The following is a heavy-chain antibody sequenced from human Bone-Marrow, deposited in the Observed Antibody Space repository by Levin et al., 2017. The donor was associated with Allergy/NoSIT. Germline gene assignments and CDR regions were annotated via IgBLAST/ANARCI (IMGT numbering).Heavy chain of an antibody. Sequence: SCAASGFSFSDYYMSWIRQAPGKGLEWISYIFSGGSFVFYADSVKGRFTVSRDNAKKSLYLQMNSLRAEDTAVYYCARFAAASFDYWGQGGLVTVSS. CDR2: IFSGGSFV. CDR3: ARFAAASFDY. J-gene: IGHJ4*02. D-gene: IGHD6-13*01. V-gene: IGHV3-11*01. CDR1: GFSFSDYY.